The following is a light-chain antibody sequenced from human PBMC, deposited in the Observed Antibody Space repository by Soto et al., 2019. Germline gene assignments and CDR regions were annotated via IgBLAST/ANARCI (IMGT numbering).Light chain of an antibody. J-gene: IGLJ1*01. CDR1: SSDVGGYSY. Sequence: QSVLTQPASVSGSPGQSITVSCTGTSSDVGGYSYVSWYQQHPGKAPKLMIYEVSNRPAGVSNRFSGSKSVNTASLTISGLQAEDEADYFCRSYTTSGSYVFGTGTKVTVL. V-gene: IGLV2-14*01. CDR3: RSYTTSGSYV. CDR2: EVS.